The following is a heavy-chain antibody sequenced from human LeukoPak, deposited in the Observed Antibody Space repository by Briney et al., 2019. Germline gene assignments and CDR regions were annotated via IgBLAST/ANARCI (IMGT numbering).Heavy chain of an antibody. CDR3: ARWVTSPHFGLDV. CDR1: GLTFSTYW. V-gene: IGHV3-7*05. J-gene: IGHJ6*02. D-gene: IGHD2-21*02. Sequence: GGSVRLSCAASGLTFSTYWMSWVRQAPGKGLEWVANIKRDASEKYYVDSVMGRFTISRDNAKNSLFLQMNGLGGEDTAVYYCARWVTSPHFGLDVWGQGTTVTVSS. CDR2: IKRDASEK.